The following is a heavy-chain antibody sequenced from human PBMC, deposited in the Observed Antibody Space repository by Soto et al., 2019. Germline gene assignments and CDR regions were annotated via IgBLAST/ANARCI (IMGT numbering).Heavy chain of an antibody. CDR3: ARDGVQLWPRYSLDY. Sequence: VQLVQSGAEVKKPGASVQVSCKTSGYSFSNYSMHWVRQVPGQGLEWMGKINPNGGSTSLAQKFKAAVTLTRDTSTNTVYRELSSLTSQDTAVYYCARDGVQLWPRYSLDYWGQGTLVTVSS. CDR1: GYSFSNYS. V-gene: IGHV1-46*01. J-gene: IGHJ4*02. CDR2: INPNGGST. D-gene: IGHD1-1*01.